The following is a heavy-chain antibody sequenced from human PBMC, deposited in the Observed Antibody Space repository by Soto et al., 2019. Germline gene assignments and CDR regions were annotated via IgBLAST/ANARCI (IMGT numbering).Heavy chain of an antibody. D-gene: IGHD6-13*01. CDR2: IYYSGST. CDR1: GGSISSGGYY. CDR3: ARAAAAGTDFDY. V-gene: IGHV4-31*03. J-gene: IGHJ4*02. Sequence: SETLSLTCTVSGGSISSGGYYWSWIRQHPGKGLEWIGYIYYSGSTYYNPSLRSRVTISVDTSKNQFSLKLSSVTAADTAAYYCARAAAAGTDFDYWGQGTLVTVSS.